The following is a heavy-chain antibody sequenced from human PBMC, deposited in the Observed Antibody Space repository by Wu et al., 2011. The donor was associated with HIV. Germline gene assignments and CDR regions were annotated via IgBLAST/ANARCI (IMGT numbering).Heavy chain of an antibody. D-gene: IGHD1-20*01. CDR3: ARTNTASITGTPYYYYYMDV. CDR1: GYSFTSYW. CDR2: IYPGDSDT. V-gene: IGHV5-51*03. J-gene: IGHJ6*03. Sequence: VQLVQSGAEVKKPGESLKISCKGSGYSFTSYWIGWVRQMPGKGLEWMGIIYPGDSDTRYSPSFQGQVTISADKSISTAYLQWSSLKASDTAMYYCARTNTASITGTPYYYYYMDVWAKGPRSPSP.